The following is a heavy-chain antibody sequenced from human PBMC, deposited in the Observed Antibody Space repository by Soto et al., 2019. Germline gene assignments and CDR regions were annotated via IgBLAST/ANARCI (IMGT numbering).Heavy chain of an antibody. V-gene: IGHV4-61*01. Sequence: SETLSLTCTVSGGSVSSGSYYWSWIRQPPGKGLEWIGYIYYSGSTNYNPSLKSRVTISVDTSKNQFSLKLSSVTAADTAVYYCARESLAAAGTDPIDYWGQGTLVTVSS. D-gene: IGHD6-13*01. J-gene: IGHJ4*02. CDR2: IYYSGST. CDR3: ARESLAAAGTDPIDY. CDR1: GGSVSSGSYY.